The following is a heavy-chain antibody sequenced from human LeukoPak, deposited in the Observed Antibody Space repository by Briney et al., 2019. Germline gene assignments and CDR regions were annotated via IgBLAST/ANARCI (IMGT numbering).Heavy chain of an antibody. D-gene: IGHD1-26*01. CDR2: IWYDGSNK. V-gene: IGHV3-33*01. J-gene: IGHJ3*02. Sequence: TGGSLRLSCAASGFTFSSYGMHWVRQAPGKGLEWVAVIWYDGSNKYYADSVKGRFTISRDNSKNTLYLQMNSLRAEDTAVYYCARGGATSIDDAFDIWGQGTMVTVSS. CDR3: ARGGATSIDDAFDI. CDR1: GFTFSSYG.